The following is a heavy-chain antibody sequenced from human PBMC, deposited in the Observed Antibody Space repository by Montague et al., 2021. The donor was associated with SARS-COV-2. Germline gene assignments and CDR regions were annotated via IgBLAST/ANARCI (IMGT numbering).Heavy chain of an antibody. CDR2: ISGSGGST. J-gene: IGHJ6*02. CDR3: AKAPPQTDYDFWSGYTDPLFNGNYYYYYGMDV. V-gene: IGHV3-23*01. Sequence: SLRLSCAASGFTFSSYAMSWVRQAPGKGLEWVSAISGSGGSTYYADSAKGRFTISRDNSQNTLYLQMNSLRAEHTALYYCAKAPPQTDYDFWSGYTDPLFNGNYYYYYGMDVWGQGTTVTVSS. D-gene: IGHD3-3*01. CDR1: GFTFSSYA.